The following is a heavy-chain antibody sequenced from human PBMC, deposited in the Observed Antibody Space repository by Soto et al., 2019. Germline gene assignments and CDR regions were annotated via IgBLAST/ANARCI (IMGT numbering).Heavy chain of an antibody. CDR2: IYHTGST. CDR3: AGSVVIVGAIGKRFDP. Sequence: QVQLQESGSGLVRPSETLSLTCTVSGDSITRYFWSWIRQSPGKGLEWIGWIYHTGSTNYNPSVNRRVPIAVDTSKNQFSLKMESVTATDTAVYYCAGSVVIVGAIGKRFDPWGQGALVSVSS. D-gene: IGHD3-22*01. CDR1: GDSITRYF. V-gene: IGHV4-59*08. J-gene: IGHJ5*02.